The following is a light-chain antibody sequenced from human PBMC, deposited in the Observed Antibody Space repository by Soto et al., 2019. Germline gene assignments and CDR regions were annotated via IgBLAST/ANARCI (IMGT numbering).Light chain of an antibody. CDR3: QQYGSSPLT. CDR1: QSVSSNY. CDR2: VPS. V-gene: IGKV3-20*01. J-gene: IGKJ1*01. Sequence: EIVMTQSPATLSVSPGERATLSCRASQSVSSNYLAWFQQKPGQAPRLLISVPSSRATGIPDRFSGSGSGTDFTLTISRLEPEDFAVYYCQQYGSSPLTFGQGTKVDIK.